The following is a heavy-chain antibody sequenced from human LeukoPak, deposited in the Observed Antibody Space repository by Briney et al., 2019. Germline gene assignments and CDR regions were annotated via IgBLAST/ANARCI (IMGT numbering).Heavy chain of an antibody. V-gene: IGHV4-59*01. Sequence: SETLSLTCTLSRGSINYYYWSWIRQPPGKGLEWIGYIYYTGSTNYNPSLKSRVTISIDTSKNQFSLKLTSVTAADTAVYYCARRSSSFVDYWGQGTLITVSS. J-gene: IGHJ4*02. CDR2: IYYTGST. D-gene: IGHD6-13*01. CDR1: RGSINYYY. CDR3: ARRSSSFVDY.